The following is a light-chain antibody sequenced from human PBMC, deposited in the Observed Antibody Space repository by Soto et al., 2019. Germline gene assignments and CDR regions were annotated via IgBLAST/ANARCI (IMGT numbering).Light chain of an antibody. Sequence: QSALTQPASVSGSPGQSITISCTGSSSDVGDYNYVSWYQQHPGKAPKLIIYDVSNRPSGVSNRFSASKSGNTASLTISGLQAEDEADYYCCSYTSASTLYVFGPGTKVTVL. CDR2: DVS. J-gene: IGLJ1*01. CDR3: CSYTSASTLYV. V-gene: IGLV2-14*01. CDR1: SSDVGDYNY.